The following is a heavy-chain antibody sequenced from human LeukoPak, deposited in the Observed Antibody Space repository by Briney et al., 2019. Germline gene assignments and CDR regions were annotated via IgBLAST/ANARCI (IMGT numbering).Heavy chain of an antibody. Sequence: PGGSLRLSCAASGFTFSSYAMSWVRQAPGKGLEWVSAISGSGGSTYYADSVKGRFTISRDNSKNTLYLQMSSLRAEDTAVYYCAKGTVVVVAATLWSFDYWGQGTLVTVSS. V-gene: IGHV3-23*01. CDR3: AKGTVVVVAATLWSFDY. D-gene: IGHD2-15*01. J-gene: IGHJ4*02. CDR1: GFTFSSYA. CDR2: ISGSGGST.